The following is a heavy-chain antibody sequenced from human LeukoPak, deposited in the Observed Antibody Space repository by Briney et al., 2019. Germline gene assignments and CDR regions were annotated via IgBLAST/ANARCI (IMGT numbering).Heavy chain of an antibody. J-gene: IGHJ4*02. CDR3: ARALGRDGYNCPLDY. Sequence: ASVKLSCKASGYTFTGYYMHWVRHAPAHGHERMGWINPNSGGTNYAQKFQGRVTMTRDTPISTAYRVLSRLTSDDTAVYYCARALGRDGYNCPLDYWGQGTLVTVSS. V-gene: IGHV1-2*02. CDR1: GYTFTGYY. D-gene: IGHD5-24*01. CDR2: INPNSGGT.